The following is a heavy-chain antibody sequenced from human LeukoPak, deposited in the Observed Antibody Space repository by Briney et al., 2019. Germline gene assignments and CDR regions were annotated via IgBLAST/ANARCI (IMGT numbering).Heavy chain of an antibody. CDR1: GGSFSGYY. CDR2: INHSGST. Sequence: PSETLSLTCAVYGGSFSGYYWSWIRQPPGKGLEWIGEINHSGSTNYNPSLKSRVTISVDTSKNQFSLKLSSVTAADTAVYYCARSSFLTMTHKRPFDYWGQGTPVTVSS. J-gene: IGHJ4*02. D-gene: IGHD3-22*01. CDR3: ARSSFLTMTHKRPFDY. V-gene: IGHV4-34*01.